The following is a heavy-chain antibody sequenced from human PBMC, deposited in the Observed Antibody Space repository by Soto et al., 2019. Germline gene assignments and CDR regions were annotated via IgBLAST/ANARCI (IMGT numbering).Heavy chain of an antibody. J-gene: IGHJ6*02. Sequence: EVQLVESGGDFVQPGGSLRLSCVASGFAFSSHWMYWVRQAPGKGLVWVSRINSDGTITTYADSVKGRFTISRDNVKHPRYLQMNSLRVEDRALCCCFSGPERSSYYGLDGWGPGTRVIVS. V-gene: IGHV3-74*01. CDR3: FSGPERSSYYGLDG. CDR2: INSDGTIT. CDR1: GFAFSSHW. D-gene: IGHD6-25*01.